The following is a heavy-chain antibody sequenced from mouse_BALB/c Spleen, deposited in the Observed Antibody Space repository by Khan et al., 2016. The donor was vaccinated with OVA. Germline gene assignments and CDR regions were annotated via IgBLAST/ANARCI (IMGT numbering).Heavy chain of an antibody. V-gene: IGHV5-6*01. J-gene: IGHJ3*01. CDR3: TRLAYYYDSEGFAY. CDR1: GFTFSTFG. Sequence: EVELVESGGDLVKPGGSLKLSCAASGFTFSTFGMSWVRQTPDKRLEWVATISTGGSYTYYPDIVKGRFIIYRDNAKKTLDLQMSSLKSEDTAMYYCTRLAYYYDSEGFAYWGQGTLVTVSA. D-gene: IGHD1-1*01. CDR2: ISTGGSYT.